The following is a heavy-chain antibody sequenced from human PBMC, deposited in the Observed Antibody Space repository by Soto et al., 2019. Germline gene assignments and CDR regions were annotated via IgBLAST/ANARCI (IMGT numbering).Heavy chain of an antibody. D-gene: IGHD3-10*01. CDR1: GFTFSNYA. V-gene: IGHV3-23*01. Sequence: PGGSLRLSCAASGFTFSNYAMTWVRQAPGKGLEWVSGIDESGVNIHYADSVKGRFTMSRDNSKNTLFLQMNSLRADDTAVYYCAKIILMALVRGGYYSMDVWGQGTTVTVSS. CDR2: IDESGVNI. J-gene: IGHJ6*02. CDR3: AKIILMALVRGGYYSMDV.